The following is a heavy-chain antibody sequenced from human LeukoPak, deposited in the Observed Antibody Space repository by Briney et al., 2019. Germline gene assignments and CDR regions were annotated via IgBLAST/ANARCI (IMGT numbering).Heavy chain of an antibody. CDR3: ARVRRYDSTGPAYYFDY. D-gene: IGHD3-22*01. J-gene: IGHJ4*02. Sequence: HSGGSLRLSCAASGVIFSRNWMHWVRQAPGKGLVWVSRISSDGSITNYAESVKGRFTVSRDNAKNTLYLQMNSLRVEDTAVYYCARVRRYDSTGPAYYFDYWGQETLVTATS. V-gene: IGHV3-74*01. CDR1: GVIFSRNW. CDR2: ISSDGSIT.